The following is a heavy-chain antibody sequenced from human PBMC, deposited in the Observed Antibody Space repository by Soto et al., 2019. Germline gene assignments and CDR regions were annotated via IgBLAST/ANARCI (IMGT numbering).Heavy chain of an antibody. CDR2: ISAYNGNT. V-gene: IGHV1-18*01. D-gene: IGHD2-15*01. CDR1: GYTFTSYG. CDR3: ARGRVRGYCSGGSCHLLFVS. J-gene: IGHJ4*02. Sequence: QVQLVQSGAEVKKPGASVKVSCKASGYTFTSYGISWVRQAPGQGLEWMGWISAYNGNTNYAQKLKGRVTMTTDTSTSTAYMELRSLRSDDTAVYYCARGRVRGYCSGGSCHLLFVSWGQGTLVTVSS.